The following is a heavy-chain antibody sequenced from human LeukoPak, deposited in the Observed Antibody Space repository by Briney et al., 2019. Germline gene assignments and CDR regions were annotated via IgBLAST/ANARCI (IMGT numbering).Heavy chain of an antibody. V-gene: IGHV4-39*07. J-gene: IGHJ4*02. D-gene: IGHD1-26*01. Sequence: SETLSLTCTVSGGSISSSSYYWGWIRQPPGKGLEWIGSIYYSGSTYYNPSLKSRVTISVDTSKNQFSLKLSSVTAADTAVYYCARDHSGNYREYDYWGQGTRVTVSS. CDR1: GGSISSSSYY. CDR2: IYYSGST. CDR3: ARDHSGNYREYDY.